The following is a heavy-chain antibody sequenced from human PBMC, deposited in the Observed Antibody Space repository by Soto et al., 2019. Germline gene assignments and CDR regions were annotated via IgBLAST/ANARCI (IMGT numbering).Heavy chain of an antibody. CDR1: GFTFSSYG. V-gene: IGHV3-30*03. D-gene: IGHD6-13*01. Sequence: QVQLVESGGGVVQPGRSLRLSCAASGFTFSSYGMHWVRQAPGKGLEWVAVISYDGSNKYYADSVKGRFTISRDNSKNGLYLQMYSLRAEDTAVHYCARLRSYEVAAAGFFDYWGQGTLV. J-gene: IGHJ4*02. CDR3: ARLRSYEVAAAGFFDY. CDR2: ISYDGSNK.